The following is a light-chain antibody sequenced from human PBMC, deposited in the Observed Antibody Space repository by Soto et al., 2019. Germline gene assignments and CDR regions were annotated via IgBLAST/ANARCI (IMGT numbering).Light chain of an antibody. V-gene: IGKV3-15*01. J-gene: IGKJ1*01. CDR1: QSVGSN. CDR2: GAS. Sequence: EIVMTQSPATLSVSPGERATLSCRASQSVGSNLAWYQQKPGQAPSLLIYGASTGATGIPARFSGSGSGTEFTLTISNLQSEDFAVYYCQQYNNWPRTFGPGTKVDIK. CDR3: QQYNNWPRT.